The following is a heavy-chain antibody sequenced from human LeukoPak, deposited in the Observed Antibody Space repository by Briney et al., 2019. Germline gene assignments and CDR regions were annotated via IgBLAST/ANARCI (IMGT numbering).Heavy chain of an antibody. CDR3: ARAGGYYYDSSGWLLDAFDI. D-gene: IGHD3-22*01. Sequence: GGSLRLSCAASGFTFSSYSMNWVRQAPGKGLEWVSSISSSSSYTYYADSVKGRFTISRDNAKNSLYLQMNSLRAEDTAVYYCARAGGYYYDSSGWLLDAFDIWGQGTMVTVSS. J-gene: IGHJ3*02. CDR1: GFTFSSYS. V-gene: IGHV3-21*01. CDR2: ISSSSSYT.